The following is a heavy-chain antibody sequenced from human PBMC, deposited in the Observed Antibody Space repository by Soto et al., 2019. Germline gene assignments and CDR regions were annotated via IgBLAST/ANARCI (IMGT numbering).Heavy chain of an antibody. V-gene: IGHV4-34*01. CDR1: GGSFSGYY. Sequence: PSETLSLTCAVYGGSFSGYYWSWIRQPPGKGLEWIGEINHSGSTNYNPSLKSRVTISVDTSKNQFSLKLSSLTAADTAVYYCARDRDGGHNWFDPWGKGTLVTVSS. CDR2: INHSGST. D-gene: IGHD3-10*01. CDR3: ARDRDGGHNWFDP. J-gene: IGHJ5*02.